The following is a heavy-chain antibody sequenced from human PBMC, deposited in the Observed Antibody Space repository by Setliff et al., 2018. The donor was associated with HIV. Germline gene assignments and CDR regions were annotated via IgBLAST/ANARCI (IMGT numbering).Heavy chain of an antibody. V-gene: IGHV4-4*07. CDR3: ARTTILQESFDL. D-gene: IGHD1-1*01. Sequence: PSETLSLTCTVSGGSITSFYWNWIRQPAGRGLEWIGRIYTSGSTNYSPSLKSRVSISVDTSRNQLSLRLTSVTAADTAVYFCARTTILQESFDLWGQGTMVTVSS. J-gene: IGHJ3*01. CDR1: GGSITSFY. CDR2: IYTSGST.